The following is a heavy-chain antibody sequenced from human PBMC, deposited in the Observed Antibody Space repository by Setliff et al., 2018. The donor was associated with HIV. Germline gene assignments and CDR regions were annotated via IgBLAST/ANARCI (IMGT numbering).Heavy chain of an antibody. J-gene: IGHJ5*02. CDR2: IYTSGST. CDR3: ARGHNCGGGSCYSPSYNWFDP. D-gene: IGHD2-15*01. CDR1: GDSTSSYY. Sequence: SETLSLTCPVSGDSTSSYYWSWIRQSAGKGLEWIGRIYTSGSTNYNPSLKSRVTISVDTSKNQFSLKLSSVTAADTAVYYCARGHNCGGGSCYSPSYNWFDPWGQGTLVTVSS. V-gene: IGHV4-4*07.